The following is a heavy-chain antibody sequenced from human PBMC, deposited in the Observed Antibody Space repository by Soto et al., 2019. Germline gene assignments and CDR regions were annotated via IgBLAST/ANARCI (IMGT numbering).Heavy chain of an antibody. J-gene: IGHJ4*02. D-gene: IGHD2-15*01. V-gene: IGHV4-4*02. CDR1: GDSINGINW. CDR2: IYHGGGV. CDR3: ARNYCSGGTCYSDFDY. Sequence: SETLSLTCAVSGDSINGINWWSWVRQPPGKGLEWIGEIYHGGGVSYNPSLKSRVTMSVDKSNNQFSLKLTSVTAADPAVYYCARNYCSGGTCYSDFDYWGQGILVTVSS.